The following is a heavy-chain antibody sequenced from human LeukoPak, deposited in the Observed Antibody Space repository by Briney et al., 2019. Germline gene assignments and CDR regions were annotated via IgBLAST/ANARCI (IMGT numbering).Heavy chain of an antibody. CDR2: IYYSGST. CDR1: GGSISSYY. D-gene: IGHD3-10*01. V-gene: IGHV4-59*08. Sequence: SETLSLTCTVSGGSISSYYWSWIRQPPGKGLEWIGYIYYSGSTNYNPSLKSRVTISVGTSKNQFSLKLSSVTAADTAVYYCARSPQLLWFGELDYYYGMDVWGQGTTVTVSS. J-gene: IGHJ6*02. CDR3: ARSPQLLWFGELDYYYGMDV.